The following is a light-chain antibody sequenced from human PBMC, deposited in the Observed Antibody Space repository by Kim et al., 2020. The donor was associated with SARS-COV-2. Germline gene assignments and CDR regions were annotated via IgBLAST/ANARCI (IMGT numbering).Light chain of an antibody. CDR1: QSVSSN. CDR2: GAS. J-gene: IGKJ4*01. CDR3: QQYNNWPPLT. Sequence: EIVMTQSPATLSVSPGERATFSCRASQSVSSNLAWYQQKPGQAPRLLIYGASTRATGIPARFSGSGSGTEFTLTISSLQSEDFAVYYWQQYNNWPPLTFGGGTKVDIK. V-gene: IGKV3-15*01.